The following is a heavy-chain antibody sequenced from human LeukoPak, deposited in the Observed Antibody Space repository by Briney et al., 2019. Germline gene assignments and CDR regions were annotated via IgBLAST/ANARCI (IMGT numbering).Heavy chain of an antibody. CDR3: ASVRRGFGESSKYYAYYYMGV. CDR2: INHSGST. J-gene: IGHJ6*03. V-gene: IGHV4-34*01. CDR1: GGSFSGYY. Sequence: SETLSLTCAVYGGSFSGYYWSWIRQPPGKGLEWIGEINHSGSTNYNPSLKSRVTISVDTSKNQFSLKLTSVTAADTAVYYCASVRRGFGESSKYYAYYYMGVWGKGTTVTISS. D-gene: IGHD3-10*01.